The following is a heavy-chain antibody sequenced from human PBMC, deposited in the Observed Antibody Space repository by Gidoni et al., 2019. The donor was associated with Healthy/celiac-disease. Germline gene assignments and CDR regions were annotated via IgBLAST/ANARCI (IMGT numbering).Heavy chain of an antibody. CDR2: INAGNGNT. D-gene: IGHD3-3*01. CDR3: ARVVGDFWSGYPFDY. CDR1: GYTFTSYA. Sequence: QVQLVQSGAEVKKPGASVTVSCKASGYTFTSYAMHWVRQAPGQRLEWMGWINAGNGNTKYSQKFQGRVTITRDTSASTAYMELSSLRSEDTAVYYCARVVGDFWSGYPFDYWGQGTLVTVSS. V-gene: IGHV1-3*01. J-gene: IGHJ4*02.